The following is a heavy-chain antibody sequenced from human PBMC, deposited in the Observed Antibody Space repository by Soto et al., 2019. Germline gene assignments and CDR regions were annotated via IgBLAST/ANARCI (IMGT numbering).Heavy chain of an antibody. J-gene: IGHJ4*02. D-gene: IGHD4-17*01. CDR1: GFGFSTHA. CDR2: ITNTGLTT. V-gene: IGHV3-23*01. CDR3: AKGFDYGDTKHIDH. Sequence: GGSLRLSCAASGFGFSTHALTWVRQAPGKGLEWLSSITNTGLTTHYADSVKGRFTISRETSRNTLHLQMNNLRVDDTAIYYSAKGFDYGDTKHIDHWGQGTLVTVSS.